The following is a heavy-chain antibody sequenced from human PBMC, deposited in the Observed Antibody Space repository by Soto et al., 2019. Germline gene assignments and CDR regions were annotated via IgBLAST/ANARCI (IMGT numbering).Heavy chain of an antibody. J-gene: IGHJ4*02. CDR2: ISDSGGNT. V-gene: IGHV3-23*01. CDR1: GLTFSSYA. CDR3: AIHISGWFGY. Sequence: GGSLRLSCAASGLTFSSYAMSWVRQAPGKGLEWVSTISDSGGNTYYADSVRGRFTISRDNSKNTLYLQMNSLRAEDTAVYYCAIHISGWFGYWGQGTLVTVSS. D-gene: IGHD6-19*01.